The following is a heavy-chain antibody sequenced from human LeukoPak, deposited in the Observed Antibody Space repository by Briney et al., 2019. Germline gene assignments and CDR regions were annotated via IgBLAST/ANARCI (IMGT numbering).Heavy chain of an antibody. J-gene: IGHJ4*02. Sequence: PGASVKFSCKASGYPFTTYDINWVRQATGQGLEWMGWMNPNNGNTSYAQKFQGRVSITRTTSISTAYMELSSLRSEDTAVYYCAREGRGYCSSTSCYMQHFDYWGQGTLVTVSS. CDR3: AREGRGYCSSTSCYMQHFDY. D-gene: IGHD2-2*01. CDR1: GYPFTTYD. V-gene: IGHV1-8*03. CDR2: MNPNNGNT.